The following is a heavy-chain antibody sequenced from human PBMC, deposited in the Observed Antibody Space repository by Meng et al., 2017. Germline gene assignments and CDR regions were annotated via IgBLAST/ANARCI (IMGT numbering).Heavy chain of an antibody. V-gene: IGHV3-7*01. CDR3: ARDILGGAFDI. Sequence: GEFLKISCAASGFSFSSYWMGWVRQAPGKGLEWVANIKEDGGKKFYVDSVKGRFTISRDNTNPALELQINRVRVEDTAVYYCARDILGGAFDIWGQGTMVTVSS. CDR2: IKEDGGKK. CDR1: GFSFSSYW. D-gene: IGHD3-3*02. J-gene: IGHJ3*02.